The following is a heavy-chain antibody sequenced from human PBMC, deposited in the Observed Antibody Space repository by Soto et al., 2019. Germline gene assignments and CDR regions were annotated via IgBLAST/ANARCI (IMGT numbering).Heavy chain of an antibody. V-gene: IGHV3-30-3*01. CDR2: ISYDGSNK. Sequence: PGGSLRLSCADSGFTFSSYAMHWVRQAPGKGLEWVAVISYDGSNKYYADSVKGRFTISRDNSKNTLYLQMNRLRAEDTAVYYCARARKYYDFWSGYYTTPSYYGMDVWGQGTTVTVYS. D-gene: IGHD3-3*01. CDR3: ARARKYYDFWSGYYTTPSYYGMDV. CDR1: GFTFSSYA. J-gene: IGHJ6*02.